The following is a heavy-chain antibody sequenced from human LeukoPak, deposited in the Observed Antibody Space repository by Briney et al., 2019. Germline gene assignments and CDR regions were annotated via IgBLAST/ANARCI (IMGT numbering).Heavy chain of an antibody. J-gene: IGHJ6*04. CDR3: AREFWLVRPRGMDV. V-gene: IGHV1-2*04. CDR2: INPNSGGT. D-gene: IGHD6-19*01. Sequence: ASVKVSCKASGYTFTSYYMHWVRQAPGQGLEWMGWINPNSGGTNYAQKFQGWVTMTRDTSISTAYMELSRLRSDDTAVYYCAREFWLVRPRGMDVWGKGTTVTVSS. CDR1: GYTFTSYY.